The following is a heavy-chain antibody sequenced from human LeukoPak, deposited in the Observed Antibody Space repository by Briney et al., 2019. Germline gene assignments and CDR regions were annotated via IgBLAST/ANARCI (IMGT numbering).Heavy chain of an antibody. V-gene: IGHV3-23*01. J-gene: IGHJ4*02. Sequence: GGSLRLSCTASGFTFSSYAMYWVRQAPGKGLEWVSGIFGSGGSAHYADSVKGRFTTSRDNSKNTVYLQMNSLRAEDTAVYYCGKTTTGYSSGRYPAWPVDYWGQGTLVTVSS. CDR3: GKTTTGYSSGRYPAWPVDY. CDR1: GFTFSSYA. CDR2: IFGSGGSA. D-gene: IGHD6-19*01.